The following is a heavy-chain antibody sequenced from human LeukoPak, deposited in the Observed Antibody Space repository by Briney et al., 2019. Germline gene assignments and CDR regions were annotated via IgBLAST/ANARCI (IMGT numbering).Heavy chain of an antibody. Sequence: GGSLKVSCKASGYTFTGYYMHWVRQAPGQGLEWVGWINPNSGGTYYAQTFQGRVTMTRDTSISTAYMELSRLRSDDTAVYYCAREPEGGRSDGDYWGQGTLVTVSS. J-gene: IGHJ4*02. CDR3: AREPEGGRSDGDY. V-gene: IGHV1-2*02. D-gene: IGHD2-15*01. CDR2: INPNSGGT. CDR1: GYTFTGYY.